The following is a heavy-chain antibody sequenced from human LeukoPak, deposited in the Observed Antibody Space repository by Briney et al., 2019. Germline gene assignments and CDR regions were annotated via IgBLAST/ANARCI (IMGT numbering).Heavy chain of an antibody. D-gene: IGHD6-19*01. CDR3: ARDDSSGWGY. J-gene: IGHJ4*02. V-gene: IGHV1-46*01. Sequence: ASVNVSCKASGYSFTDYCMHWVRQAPGQGLEWMGIINPSGGSTSYAQKFQGRVTMTRDTSTSTVYMELSSLRSEDTAVYYCARDDSSGWGYWGQGTLVTVSS. CDR1: GYSFTDYC. CDR2: INPSGGST.